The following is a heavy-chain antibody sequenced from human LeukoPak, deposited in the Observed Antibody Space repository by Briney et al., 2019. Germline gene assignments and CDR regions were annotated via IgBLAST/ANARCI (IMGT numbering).Heavy chain of an antibody. Sequence: GGSLRLSCAASGFTVSSNCMSWVRQAPGKGLEWVSVIYSCGSTYYADSVKGRFTISRDNSQNTLYLQMNSLRADDTAVYYCARDPPDGDYGLTSFDPWGQGTLVTVSS. J-gene: IGHJ5*02. CDR2: IYSCGST. CDR3: ARDPPDGDYGLTSFDP. CDR1: GFTVSSNC. V-gene: IGHV3-66*03. D-gene: IGHD4-17*01.